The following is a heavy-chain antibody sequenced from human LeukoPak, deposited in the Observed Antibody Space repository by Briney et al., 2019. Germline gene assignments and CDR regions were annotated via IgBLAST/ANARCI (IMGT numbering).Heavy chain of an antibody. CDR3: ARGLTYYDFWSGYANPNNWFDP. V-gene: IGHV1-2*02. J-gene: IGHJ5*02. CDR1: GYTFTGYY. Sequence: ASVKVSCKASGYTFTGYYMHWVRQAPGQGLEWMGWINPNSGGTNYAQKLQGRVTMTRDTSISTAYMELSRLRSDDTAVYYCARGLTYYDFWSGYANPNNWFDPWGQGTLVTVSS. CDR2: INPNSGGT. D-gene: IGHD3-3*01.